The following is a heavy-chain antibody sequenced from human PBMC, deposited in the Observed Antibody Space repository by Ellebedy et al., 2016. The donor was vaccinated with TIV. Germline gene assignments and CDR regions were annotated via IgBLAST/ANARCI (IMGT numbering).Heavy chain of an antibody. Sequence: AASVKVSCKASGYTFTSYYIHWVRQAPGQGLEWMGIINPSGGGTTYAQKFQGRVTMTRDTSTSTVYMELSSLRSEDTAVYHCARVLNYHAGSAYFPVGRYGMDVWGQGTTVTVSS. V-gene: IGHV1-46*01. CDR1: GYTFTSYY. J-gene: IGHJ6*02. CDR2: INPSGGGT. CDR3: ARVLNYHAGSAYFPVGRYGMDV. D-gene: IGHD3-22*01.